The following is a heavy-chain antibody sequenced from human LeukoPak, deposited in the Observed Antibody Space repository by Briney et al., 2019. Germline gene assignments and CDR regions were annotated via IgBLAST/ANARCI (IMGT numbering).Heavy chain of an antibody. CDR2: ISDSGGST. Sequence: GGSLRLSCAASGFTFSSYAMSWVRQAPGKGLEWVSTISDSGGSTYYADSVKGRFTISRDNSKNTLYLHMNSLRAEDTTVYCCAKKPSSGYYYIDYWGQGTLVTVSS. J-gene: IGHJ4*02. CDR1: GFTFSSYA. CDR3: AKKPSSGYYYIDY. V-gene: IGHV3-23*01. D-gene: IGHD3-22*01.